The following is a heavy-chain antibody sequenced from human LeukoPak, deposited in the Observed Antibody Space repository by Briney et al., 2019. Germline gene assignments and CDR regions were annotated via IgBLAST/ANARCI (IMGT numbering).Heavy chain of an antibody. CDR1: GDSISSGSYY. Sequence: SETLSLTCTVSGDSISSGSYYWSWIRQPPGKGLEWIGYIYYSESTNYNPSLKSRVTISVDTSKNQFSLKLSSVTAAETAVYYCASSTKGGYDSGWFDPWGQRTLVTVSS. V-gene: IGHV4-61*01. D-gene: IGHD5-12*01. J-gene: IGHJ5*02. CDR3: ASSTKGGYDSGWFDP. CDR2: IYYSEST.